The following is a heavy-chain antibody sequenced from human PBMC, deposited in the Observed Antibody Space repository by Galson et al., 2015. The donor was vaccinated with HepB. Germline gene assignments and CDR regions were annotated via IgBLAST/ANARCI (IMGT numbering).Heavy chain of an antibody. CDR1: GFTFSRYA. CDR3: TRDLGADPGNYYGVDV. J-gene: IGHJ6*02. CDR2: ISDDGRNK. Sequence: SLRLSCAASGFTFSRYAIHWVRQAPGKGLEWVAIISDDGRNKYYADSVKGRFTLSRDNSKNTLYLQMNSLRGEDTAVYYCTRDLGADPGNYYGVDVWGQGTTVTVSS. D-gene: IGHD3-16*01. V-gene: IGHV3-30*04.